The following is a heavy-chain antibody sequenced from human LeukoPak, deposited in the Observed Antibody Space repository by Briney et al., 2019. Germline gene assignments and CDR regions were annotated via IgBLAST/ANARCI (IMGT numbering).Heavy chain of an antibody. J-gene: IGHJ4*01. V-gene: IGHV3-74*01. CDR3: ARELPREVTLDY. Sequence: PGGSLRLSCAVPGFTFISYGMQWVRQAPGKGLAWVSRINTDGSGTAYADSVKGRFTISRDNAKNTLYLQMNSLRAEDTALYYCARELPREVTLDYWGQGTLVTVSS. CDR1: GFTFISYG. CDR2: INTDGSGT. D-gene: IGHD2-21*02.